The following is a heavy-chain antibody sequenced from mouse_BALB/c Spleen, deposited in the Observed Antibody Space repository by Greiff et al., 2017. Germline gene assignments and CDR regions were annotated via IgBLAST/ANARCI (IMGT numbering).Heavy chain of an antibody. CDR3: ARGGYYGSSLDY. J-gene: IGHJ2*01. Sequence: EVKVVESGGGLVQPGGSLKLSCAASGFTFSSYTMSWVRQTPEKRLEWVAYISNGGGSTYYPDTVKGRFTISRDNAKNTLYLQMSSLKSEDTAMYYCARGGYYGSSLDYWGQGTTLTVSS. CDR1: GFTFSSYT. CDR2: ISNGGGST. V-gene: IGHV5-12-2*01. D-gene: IGHD1-1*01.